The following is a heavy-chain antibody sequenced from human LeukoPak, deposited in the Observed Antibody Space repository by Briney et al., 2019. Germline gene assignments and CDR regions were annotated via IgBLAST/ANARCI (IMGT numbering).Heavy chain of an antibody. CDR3: AREGSRVGAPKPPSDY. CDR2: INPNSGGT. V-gene: IGHV1-2*02. CDR1: RYTFSGYY. D-gene: IGHD1-26*01. J-gene: IGHJ4*02. Sequence: ASVKVSCKASRYTFSGYYMHWVRQAPGQGLEWVGGINPNSGGTNYAQNFQGRVTMTRDTSISTVYMELSSLRSDDTAVYFCAREGSRVGAPKPPSDYWGQGTLVTVSS.